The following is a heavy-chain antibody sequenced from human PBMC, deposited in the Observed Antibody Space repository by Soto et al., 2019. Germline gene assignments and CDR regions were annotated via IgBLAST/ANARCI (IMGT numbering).Heavy chain of an antibody. CDR1: GYSFTSYW. D-gene: IGHD6-13*01. CDR3: APLPAPYSSSWSGMDV. Sequence: PGESLKISCNGSGYSFTSYWIGWVRQMPGKGLEWMGIIYPGDSDTRYSPSFQGQVTISADKSISTAYLQWSSLKASDTAMYYCAPLPAPYSSSWSGMDVWGQGTTVTVS. CDR2: IYPGDSDT. J-gene: IGHJ6*02. V-gene: IGHV5-51*01.